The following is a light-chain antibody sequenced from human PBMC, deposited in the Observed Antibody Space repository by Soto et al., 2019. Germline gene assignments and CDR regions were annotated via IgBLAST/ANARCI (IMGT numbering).Light chain of an antibody. CDR3: QQRSNWIT. J-gene: IGKJ5*01. V-gene: IGKV3-11*01. CDR2: DAS. CDR1: QSVSSSY. Sequence: EIVLTQSPGTLSLSPGERATLSCRASQSVSSSYLAWYQQKPGQAPTLLIYDASYRATGIPARFSGSGSGTDFTLTINSLAPEDFAVYYCQQRSNWITFGQGARLEIK.